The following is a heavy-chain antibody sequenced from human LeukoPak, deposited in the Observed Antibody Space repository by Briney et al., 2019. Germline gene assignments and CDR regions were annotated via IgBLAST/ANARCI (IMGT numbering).Heavy chain of an antibody. CDR1: GGSFSGYY. CDR2: INHSGST. Sequence: SETLSLTCAVYGGSFSGYYWSWIRQPQGKGLEWIGEINHSGSTNYNPSLKSRVTISVDTSKNQFSLKLSSVTAADTAVYYCANLVDGAARLGRYYYYGMDVWGQGTTVTVSS. J-gene: IGHJ6*02. CDR3: ANLVDGAARLGRYYYYGMDV. V-gene: IGHV4-34*01. D-gene: IGHD6-25*01.